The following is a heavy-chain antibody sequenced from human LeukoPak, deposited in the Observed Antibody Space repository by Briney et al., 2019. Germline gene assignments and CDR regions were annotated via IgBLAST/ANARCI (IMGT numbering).Heavy chain of an antibody. CDR3: ARGDYCSGGSCYWFDP. D-gene: IGHD2-15*01. CDR2: MNPNSGNS. J-gene: IGHJ5*02. V-gene: IGHV1-8*01. Sequence: GASVTVSCKASGYTFSSYDINWVRQATGQGLEWMGWMNPNSGNSGYAQKFQGRVTMTRNTSISTAYMELSSLRSEDTAVYYCARGDYCSGGSCYWFDPWGQGTLVTVSS. CDR1: GYTFSSYD.